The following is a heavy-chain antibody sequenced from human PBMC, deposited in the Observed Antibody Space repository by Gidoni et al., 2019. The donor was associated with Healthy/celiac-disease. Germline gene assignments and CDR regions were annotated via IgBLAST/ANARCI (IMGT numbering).Heavy chain of an antibody. CDR2: IDWDDDK. CDR3: ARNHYSYFDY. CDR1: GFSLSTSGMR. Sequence: QVTLKESGPALVKPTQTLTLTCTFSGFSLSTSGMRVSWIRQPPGKALEWLARIDWDDDKFYSTSLKTRLTISKDTSKNQVVLTMTNMDPVDTATYYCARNHYSYFDYWGQGTLVTVSS. V-gene: IGHV2-70*04. D-gene: IGHD3-10*01. J-gene: IGHJ4*02.